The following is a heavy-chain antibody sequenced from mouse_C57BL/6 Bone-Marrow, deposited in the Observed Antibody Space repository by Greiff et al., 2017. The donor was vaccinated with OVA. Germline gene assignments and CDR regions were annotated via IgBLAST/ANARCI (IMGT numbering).Heavy chain of an antibody. Sequence: KQSCKASGYTFTSYWMQWVKQRPGQGLEWIGEIDPSDSYTNYNQKFKGKATLTVDTSSSTAYMQLSSLTSEDSAVYYCARSRIYYDYDVAWFAYWGQGTLVTVSA. CDR2: IDPSDSYT. CDR3: ARSRIYYDYDVAWFAY. J-gene: IGHJ3*01. D-gene: IGHD2-4*01. CDR1: GYTFTSYW. V-gene: IGHV1-50*01.